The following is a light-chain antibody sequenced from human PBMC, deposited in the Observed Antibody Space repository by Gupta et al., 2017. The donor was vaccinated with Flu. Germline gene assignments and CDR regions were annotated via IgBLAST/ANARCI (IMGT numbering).Light chain of an antibody. Sequence: ATLSLSPGERATLSCRASQSISSSLAWYQQIPGQAPRLLIYDASNRATGIPARFSGSGSGTDFTLTISSLEPEDFAVYYCQQRSNWPPWTFGQGTKVEIK. V-gene: IGKV3-11*01. CDR1: QSISSS. CDR3: QQRSNWPPWT. CDR2: DAS. J-gene: IGKJ1*01.